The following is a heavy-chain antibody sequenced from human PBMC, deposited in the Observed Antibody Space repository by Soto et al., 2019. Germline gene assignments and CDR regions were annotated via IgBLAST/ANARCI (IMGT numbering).Heavy chain of an antibody. J-gene: IGHJ5*02. Sequence: GASVKVSCKASGGTFSSYAISWVRQAPGQGLEWMGGIIPIFGTANYAQKFQGRVTITADKSTSTAYMELSSLRSEDTAVYYCARDLGVAAAANWFNPWGQGTLVTVSS. CDR3: ARDLGVAAAANWFNP. D-gene: IGHD6-13*01. CDR2: IIPIFGTA. V-gene: IGHV1-69*06. CDR1: GGTFSSYA.